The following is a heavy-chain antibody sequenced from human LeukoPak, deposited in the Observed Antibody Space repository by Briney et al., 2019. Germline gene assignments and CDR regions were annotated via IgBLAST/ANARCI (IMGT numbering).Heavy chain of an antibody. CDR1: GHTFSIYD. CDR2: SGGSGGST. Sequence: GGSVRLFCEASGHTFSIYDMSWVPHAPGKGLEWVSASGGSGGSTYYADSVKGGFTISRDNSKNTLYLQMNSLRAEDTAVYYCAKDMVITPDFDYWGQGTLVTVSS. V-gene: IGHV3-23*01. D-gene: IGHD3-22*01. J-gene: IGHJ4*02. CDR3: AKDMVITPDFDY.